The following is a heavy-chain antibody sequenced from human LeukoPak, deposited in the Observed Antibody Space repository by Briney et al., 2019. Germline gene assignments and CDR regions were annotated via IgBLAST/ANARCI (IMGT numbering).Heavy chain of an antibody. CDR2: IYPGDSDT. V-gene: IGHV5-51*01. CDR1: GYNFAHDW. D-gene: IGHD3-10*01. CDR3: ARPFYYGSGSYRSFYYFDY. Sequence: GESLKISCKGSGYNFAHDWIGWVRQMPGKGLEWMGIIYPGDSDTRYSPSFQGQVTISADKSISTAYLQWSSLKASDTAMYYCARPFYYGSGSYRSFYYFDYWGQGTLVTVSS. J-gene: IGHJ4*02.